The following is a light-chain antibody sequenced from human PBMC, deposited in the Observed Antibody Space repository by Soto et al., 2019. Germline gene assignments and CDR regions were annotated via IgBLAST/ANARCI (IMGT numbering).Light chain of an antibody. V-gene: IGKV3-11*01. CDR2: DAS. J-gene: IGKJ4*01. Sequence: EIVLTQSPATLSLSPGERATLSFRASQSVSSYLAWYQQKPGQAPRLLIYDASNRATGIPARFSGSGSGTDFTLTISSLEPEDVAVYYCQQRSNWPLTLGGGTKVEIK. CDR3: QQRSNWPLT. CDR1: QSVSSY.